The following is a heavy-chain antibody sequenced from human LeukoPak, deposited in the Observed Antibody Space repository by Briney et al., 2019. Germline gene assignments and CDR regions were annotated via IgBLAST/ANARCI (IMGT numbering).Heavy chain of an antibody. D-gene: IGHD3-3*01. CDR2: ISAYNGNT. CDR1: GYTFTSYD. Sequence: GASVKVSCKASGYTFTSYDINWVRQAPGQGLERMGWISAYNGNTNYAQKLQGRVTMTTDTSTSTAYMELRSLRSDDTAVYYCARFNYDFWSGATLFDYWGQGTLVTVSS. CDR3: ARFNYDFWSGATLFDY. J-gene: IGHJ4*02. V-gene: IGHV1-18*01.